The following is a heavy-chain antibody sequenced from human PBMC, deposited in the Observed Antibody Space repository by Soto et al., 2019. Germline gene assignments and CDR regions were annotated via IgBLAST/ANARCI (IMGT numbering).Heavy chain of an antibody. V-gene: IGHV3-48*02. CDR3: ARVGRGVYGMDV. CDR2: ITSDSSTI. D-gene: IGHD2-8*01. Sequence: ESGGGLVQPGGSLRLSCAASGFSFSTYSINWVGKAPGKGLEWFSYITSDSSTISYADSVKGRFTVSRDNAKNSLYLQMNSLRDEDTAVYYCARVGRGVYGMDVWGQGTSVTVSS. J-gene: IGHJ6*02. CDR1: GFSFSTYS.